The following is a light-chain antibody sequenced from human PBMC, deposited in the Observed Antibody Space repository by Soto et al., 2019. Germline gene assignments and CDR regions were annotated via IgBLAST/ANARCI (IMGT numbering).Light chain of an antibody. Sequence: EIVMTQSPATLSVSPGETAILSCRASQTVNSILAWYQQKPGQAPRLLIYSSSFRATGIPARFSGSGSGTEFTLTINGLKSEDFAVYYCKQYNTWPFTFGPGTKVDMK. CDR3: KQYNTWPFT. V-gene: IGKV3-15*01. CDR1: QTVNSI. J-gene: IGKJ3*01. CDR2: SSS.